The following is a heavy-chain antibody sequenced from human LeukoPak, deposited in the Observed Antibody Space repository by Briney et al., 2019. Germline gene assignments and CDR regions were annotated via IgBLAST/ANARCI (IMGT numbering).Heavy chain of an antibody. V-gene: IGHV3-23*01. J-gene: IGHJ4*02. CDR3: AKGRGQQLVIDS. Sequence: GGSLRLSCAASGFTFSSYAVSWVRQAPGKGLEWVSGISGRGVGTYYADSVKGRFTISRGNSNNTLYLQMNSLRVEDTAVYYCAKGRGQQLVIDSWGQGTLVTVSS. CDR2: ISGRGVGT. D-gene: IGHD6-13*01. CDR1: GFTFSSYA.